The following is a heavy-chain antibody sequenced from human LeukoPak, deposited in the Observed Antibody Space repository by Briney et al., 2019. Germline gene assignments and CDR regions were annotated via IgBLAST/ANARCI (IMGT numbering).Heavy chain of an antibody. CDR2: IYYSGST. CDR1: GGSISSGDFN. V-gene: IGHV4-31*03. J-gene: IGHJ4*02. Sequence: PSETLSLTCTVSGGSISSGDFNWSWIRQHPGKGLEWIGYIYYSGSTYYNPSLKSRITISVDTSKNQFSLKVSSVTAADTAVYYCARDAYFDSSPFDYWGQGTLVTVSS. CDR3: ARDAYFDSSPFDY. D-gene: IGHD3-22*01.